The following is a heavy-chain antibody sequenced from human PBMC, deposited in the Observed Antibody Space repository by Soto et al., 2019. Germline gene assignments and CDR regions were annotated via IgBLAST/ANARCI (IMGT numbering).Heavy chain of an antibody. D-gene: IGHD1-26*01. CDR3: ESNRGARDWFDP. V-gene: IGHV4-59*01. J-gene: IGHJ5*02. CDR1: GGSISSYY. Sequence: PSETLSLTCTVSGGSISSYYWSWIRQPPGKGLEWIGYIYYSGSTNYNPSLKSRVTISVDTSKNQFSLKLSSVTAADTAVYYCESNRGARDWFDPWGQGTLVTVSS. CDR2: IYYSGST.